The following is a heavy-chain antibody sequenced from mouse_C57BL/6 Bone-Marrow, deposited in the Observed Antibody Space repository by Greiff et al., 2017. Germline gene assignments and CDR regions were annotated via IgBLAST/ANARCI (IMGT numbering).Heavy chain of an antibody. Sequence: VQLQQPGAELVKPGASVKLSCKASGYTFTSYWMHWVKQRPGQGLEWIGMIHPNSGSTNYNEKFKSKATLTVDKSSSTAYMQLSSLTSEDSAVYYCARDGYYGKGGLAYWGQGTLVTVSA. J-gene: IGHJ3*01. CDR2: IHPNSGST. D-gene: IGHD2-1*01. CDR3: ARDGYYGKGGLAY. V-gene: IGHV1-64*01. CDR1: GYTFTSYW.